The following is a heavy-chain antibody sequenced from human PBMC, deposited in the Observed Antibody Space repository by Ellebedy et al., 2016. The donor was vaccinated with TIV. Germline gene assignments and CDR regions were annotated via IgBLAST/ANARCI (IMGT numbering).Heavy chain of an antibody. CDR2: ISAYNGNT. J-gene: IGHJ4*02. Sequence: AASVKVSCKASGYTFTSYGISWVRQAPGQGLEWMGWISAYNGNTNYAQKLQGRVTMTTDTSTSTAYMELRSLRSDDTAVYYCARHTGYSSSWPPTTDFDYWGQGTLVTVSS. V-gene: IGHV1-18*01. D-gene: IGHD6-13*01. CDR1: GYTFTSYG. CDR3: ARHTGYSSSWPPTTDFDY.